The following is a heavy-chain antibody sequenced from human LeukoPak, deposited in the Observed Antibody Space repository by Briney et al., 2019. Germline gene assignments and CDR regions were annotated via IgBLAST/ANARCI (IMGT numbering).Heavy chain of an antibody. V-gene: IGHV5-51*01. CDR1: GYSFTSYW. D-gene: IGHD3-10*01. CDR3: ARPKARGFGGEYYFDY. Sequence: GESLKISCKGSGYSFTSYWIGWVRQMPGEGLEWIGIIYPGDSDTRYSPSFQGQVTISADKSISTAYLQWSSLKASDTAMYHCARPKARGFGGEYYFDYWGQGTLVTVSS. J-gene: IGHJ4*02. CDR2: IYPGDSDT.